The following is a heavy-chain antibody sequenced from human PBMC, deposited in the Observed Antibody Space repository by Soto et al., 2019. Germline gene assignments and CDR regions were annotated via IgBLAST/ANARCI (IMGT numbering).Heavy chain of an antibody. CDR3: AKADSNYAGRFSYYYMDV. CDR2: ISGYNGNT. Sequence: QVQLVQSGTEVKKPGASVKVSCKASGYTFRSYGISWARQAPGQGPEWMGWISGYNGNTHYPQKFQGKVTMTTDTPTSTAYMELRRLRSDDTAVYYCAKADSNYAGRFSYYYMDVWGNGTLVTVSS. V-gene: IGHV1-18*01. D-gene: IGHD4-4*01. J-gene: IGHJ6*03. CDR1: GYTFRSYG.